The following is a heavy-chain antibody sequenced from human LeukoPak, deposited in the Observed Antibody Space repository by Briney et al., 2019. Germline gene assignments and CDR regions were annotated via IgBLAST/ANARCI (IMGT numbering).Heavy chain of an antibody. CDR1: GYTFTGYY. D-gene: IGHD3-9*01. Sequence: GASVKVSCKASGYTFTGYYMHWVRQAPGQGLEWMGWINPNSGGTNYAQKFQGRVTMTRDTSIGTAYMELSRLRSDDTAVYYCARAPSRVFTGYYEYWFDPWGQGTLVTVSS. CDR3: ARAPSRVFTGYYEYWFDP. CDR2: INPNSGGT. J-gene: IGHJ5*02. V-gene: IGHV1-2*02.